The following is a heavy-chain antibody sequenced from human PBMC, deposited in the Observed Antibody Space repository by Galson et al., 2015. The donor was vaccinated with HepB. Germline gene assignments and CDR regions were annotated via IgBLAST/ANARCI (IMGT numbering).Heavy chain of an antibody. J-gene: IGHJ6*02. D-gene: IGHD6-13*01. V-gene: IGHV4-34*01. Sequence: SETLSLTCAVYGGSFSGYYWSWIHQPPGKGLEWIGEINHSGSTNYNPSLKSRVTISVDTSKNQFSLKLSSVTAADTAVYYCARRGGSSWYPYYYHYGTDVWGQGTTVTVSS. CDR2: INHSGST. CDR1: GGSFSGYY. CDR3: ARRGGSSWYPYYYHYGTDV.